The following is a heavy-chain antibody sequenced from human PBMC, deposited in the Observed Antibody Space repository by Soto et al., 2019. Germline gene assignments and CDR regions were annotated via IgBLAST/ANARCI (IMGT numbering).Heavy chain of an antibody. CDR1: GYTFTSYG. CDR2: ISAYNGNT. CDR3: ARDPVYYYDSSGATPHDY. V-gene: IGHV1-18*01. D-gene: IGHD3-22*01. J-gene: IGHJ4*02. Sequence: ASVKVSCKASGYTFTSYGISWVRQAPGQGLEWMGWISAYNGNTNYAQKLQGRVTMTTDTSTSTAYMELRSLRSDDTAVYYCARDPVYYYDSSGATPHDYWGQGTLVTVSS.